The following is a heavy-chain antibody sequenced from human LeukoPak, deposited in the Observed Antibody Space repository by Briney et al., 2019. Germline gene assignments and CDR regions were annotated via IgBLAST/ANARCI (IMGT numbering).Heavy chain of an antibody. Sequence: GGSLRLSCAASGFTFSSYSMNWVRRAPGKGLEWVSSISSSSYIYYADSVKGRFTISRDNAKNSLYLQMNSLRAEDTAVYYCASFMTTFYGMDVWGQGTTVTVSS. V-gene: IGHV3-21*01. J-gene: IGHJ6*02. CDR2: ISSSSYI. CDR3: ASFMTTFYGMDV. D-gene: IGHD2/OR15-2a*01. CDR1: GFTFSSYS.